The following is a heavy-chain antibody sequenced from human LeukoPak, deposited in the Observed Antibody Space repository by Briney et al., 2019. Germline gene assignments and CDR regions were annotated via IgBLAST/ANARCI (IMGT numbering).Heavy chain of an antibody. Sequence: GGSLRLSCAASGFTFSSYAMHWVRQAPGKGLEWVAVISYDGSNKYYADSVKGRFTISRDNSKNTLYLQMNSLRAEDTAVYCCARDRGSSTSQPDEYWGQGTLVTVSS. D-gene: IGHD2-2*01. V-gene: IGHV3-30*01. CDR1: GFTFSSYA. CDR3: ARDRGSSTSQPDEY. CDR2: ISYDGSNK. J-gene: IGHJ4*02.